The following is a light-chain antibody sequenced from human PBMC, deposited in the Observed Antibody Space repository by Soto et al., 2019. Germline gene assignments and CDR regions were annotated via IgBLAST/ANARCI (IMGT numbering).Light chain of an antibody. Sequence: DIQMTQSSSTLSASVGDRVTMTCRASQSISSWLAWYQQKPGKAPNLLIYEASSLESGVPARFSGSGSGTEFTLTISSLQPDDSATYYCQQYNSHSGTFGPGTKVEIQ. CDR1: QSISSW. CDR2: EAS. J-gene: IGKJ1*01. V-gene: IGKV1-5*03. CDR3: QQYNSHSGT.